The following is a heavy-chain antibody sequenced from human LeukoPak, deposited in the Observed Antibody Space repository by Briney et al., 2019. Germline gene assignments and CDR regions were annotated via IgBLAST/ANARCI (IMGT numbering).Heavy chain of an antibody. J-gene: IGHJ4*02. V-gene: IGHV3-33*01. Sequence: PGGSLRLSCAASGFTFSSYGMHWVRQAPGKGLEWVAVIWYDGSNEYYADSVKGRFTISRDNSKNTLYLQMNSLRAEDTAVYHCARDSYYDYSGGDFDYWGQGTLVTVSS. CDR1: GFTFSSYG. CDR3: ARDSYYDYSGGDFDY. D-gene: IGHD3-22*01. CDR2: IWYDGSNE.